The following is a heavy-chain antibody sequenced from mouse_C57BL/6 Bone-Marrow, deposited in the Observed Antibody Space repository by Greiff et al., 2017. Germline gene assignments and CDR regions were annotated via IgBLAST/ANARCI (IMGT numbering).Heavy chain of an antibody. CDR1: GYTFTDYN. V-gene: IGHV1-18*01. Sequence: EVQLQQSGPELVKPGASVKIPCKASGYTFTDYNMDWVKQSHGKSLEWIGDINPNNGGTIYNQKFKGKATLTVAKSSSTAYMELRSLTSEDTAVYYCAREYYGSSFYWYFDVWGTGTTVTVSS. CDR3: AREYYGSSFYWYFDV. CDR2: INPNNGGT. J-gene: IGHJ1*03. D-gene: IGHD1-1*01.